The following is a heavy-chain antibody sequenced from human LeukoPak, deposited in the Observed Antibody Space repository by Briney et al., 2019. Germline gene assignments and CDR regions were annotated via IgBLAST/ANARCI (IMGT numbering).Heavy chain of an antibody. CDR2: IRHEGSNI. J-gene: IGHJ4*02. Sequence: GGSLRLSCAASGFTFSNSAMHWVRQAPGKGLAWVAFIRHEGSNIFYADSVKGRFTISRDNSKNTLYLQMNSLRAEDTAVYYCAKDGHWTFDYWGQGTLVTVSS. CDR1: GFTFSNSA. D-gene: IGHD1-1*01. V-gene: IGHV3-30*02. CDR3: AKDGHWTFDY.